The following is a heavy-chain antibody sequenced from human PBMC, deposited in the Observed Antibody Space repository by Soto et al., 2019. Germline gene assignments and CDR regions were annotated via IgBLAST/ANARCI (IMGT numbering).Heavy chain of an antibody. CDR3: AREGAAAGGEYFDY. V-gene: IGHV3-30-3*01. CDR2: ISYDGSNK. Sequence: QVQLVESRGGVVQPGRSLRLSCAASGFTFSSYAMHWVRQAPGKGLEWVAVISYDGSNKYYADSVKGRFTISRDNSKNTLYLQMNSLRAEDTAVYYCAREGAAAGGEYFDYWGQGTLVTVSS. D-gene: IGHD6-25*01. J-gene: IGHJ4*02. CDR1: GFTFSSYA.